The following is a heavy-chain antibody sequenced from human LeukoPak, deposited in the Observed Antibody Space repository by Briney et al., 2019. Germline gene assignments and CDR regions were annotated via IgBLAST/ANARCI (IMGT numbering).Heavy chain of an antibody. V-gene: IGHV4-59*01. D-gene: IGHD1-1*01. CDR2: VYYTGIT. Sequence: EASETLSLTCTVSGVSLSSYYWGWIRQPPGKGLEWIGYVYYTGITNYNPSLKSRVTISLDTSKNHFSLKLSSVTAADTAVYYCVSQLGGTTFRWGQGTLVTVSS. CDR1: GVSLSSYY. J-gene: IGHJ4*02. CDR3: VSQLGGTTFR.